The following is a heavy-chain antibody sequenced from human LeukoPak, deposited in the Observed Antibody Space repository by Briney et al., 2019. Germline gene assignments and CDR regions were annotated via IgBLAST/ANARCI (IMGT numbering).Heavy chain of an antibody. CDR2: IYYSGST. Sequence: SETLSLTCTVFGGSISSYYLSWIRQPPGKGLEWIGYIYYSGSTNYNPSLKSRVTISVDTSKNQFSLKLSSVTAADTAVYYCARSSYDFEAFDIWGQGTMVTVSS. CDR3: ARSSYDFEAFDI. V-gene: IGHV4-59*01. J-gene: IGHJ3*02. CDR1: GGSISSYY. D-gene: IGHD3-3*01.